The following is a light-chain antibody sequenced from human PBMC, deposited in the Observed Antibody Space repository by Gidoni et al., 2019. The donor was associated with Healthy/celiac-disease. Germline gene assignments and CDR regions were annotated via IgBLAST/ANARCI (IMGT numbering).Light chain of an antibody. Sequence: DIQMTQTPSSLSASVGDRGTITCRASQSISSYLNWYQQKPGKAPQLLIYAASSLQSGVPSRFSGSGSGTDFTLTISRLQPEDFATYYCQQSYRTPPTFGGGTKVEIK. CDR2: AAS. V-gene: IGKV1-39*01. J-gene: IGKJ4*01. CDR1: QSISSY. CDR3: QQSYRTPPT.